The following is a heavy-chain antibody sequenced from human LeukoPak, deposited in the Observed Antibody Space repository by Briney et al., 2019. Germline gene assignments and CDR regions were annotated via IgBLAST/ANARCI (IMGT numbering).Heavy chain of an antibody. CDR1: GGSISSYY. Sequence: ETLSLTCTVSGGSISSYYWSWVRQAPGKGLEWVGRIKSKTDGGTTDYAAPVKGRFTISRDDSKNTLYLQMNSLKTEDTAVYYCTTDRFWSGPADYYYYGMDVWGQGTTVTVSS. V-gene: IGHV3-15*01. CDR3: TTDRFWSGPADYYYYGMDV. CDR2: IKSKTDGGTT. J-gene: IGHJ6*02. D-gene: IGHD3-3*01.